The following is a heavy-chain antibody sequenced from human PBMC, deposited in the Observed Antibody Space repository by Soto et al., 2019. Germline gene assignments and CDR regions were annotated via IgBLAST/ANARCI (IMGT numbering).Heavy chain of an antibody. CDR2: GSPRGGTI. D-gene: IGHD6-19*01. CDR3: AKGPHTNVGWPYYFES. V-gene: IGHV3-48*02. Sequence: PGMSLRLSFVASGFSLGNYPMNWVRQTPGKGLEWISYGSPRGGTIYYADSVEGRFTISRDNAMNSLSLHMSSLRDEDSALYYCAKGPHTNVGWPYYFESWGQGVPVTVSS. CDR1: GFSLGNYP. J-gene: IGHJ4*02.